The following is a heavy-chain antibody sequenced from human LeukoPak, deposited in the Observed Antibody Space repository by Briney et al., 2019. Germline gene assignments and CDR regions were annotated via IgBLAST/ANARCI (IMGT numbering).Heavy chain of an antibody. CDR1: GGTFSSYA. Sequence: SVKVSCKASGGTFSSYAISWVRQAPGQGLEWMGRIIPILGIANYAQKFQGRVTITADKSTSTAYMELSSLRSEDTAVYYCARASDGPRVVGATIGWFDPWGQGTLVTVSS. J-gene: IGHJ5*02. D-gene: IGHD1-26*01. CDR3: ARASDGPRVVGATIGWFDP. V-gene: IGHV1-69*04. CDR2: IIPILGIA.